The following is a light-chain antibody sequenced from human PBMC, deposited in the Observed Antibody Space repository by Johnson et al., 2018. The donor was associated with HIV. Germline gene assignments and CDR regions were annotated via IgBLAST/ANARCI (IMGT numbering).Light chain of an antibody. CDR3: GTWDTSLGAHYV. CDR2: DNN. Sequence: HSVLTQPPSVSAAPGQKVTISCSGSSSNIGNKYVSWYQQFQGTAPKLLIYDNNKRPSGIPDRFSASKSGTSATLDLTGLQTGDEADYYGGTWDTSLGAHYVFGTGTKVTVL. V-gene: IGLV1-51*01. J-gene: IGLJ1*01. CDR1: SSNIGNKY.